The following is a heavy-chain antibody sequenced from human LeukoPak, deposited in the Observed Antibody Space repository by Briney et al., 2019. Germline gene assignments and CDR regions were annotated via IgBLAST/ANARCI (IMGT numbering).Heavy chain of an antibody. CDR2: ISSSSSYI. V-gene: IGHV3-21*01. Sequence: GGSLRLSCAASGFTFSSYSMNWARQAPGKGLEWVSSISSSSSYIYYADSVKGRFTISRDNAKNSLYLQMNSLRAEDTAVYYCARDRYYDFWSGSPFDYWGQGTLVTVSS. CDR3: ARDRYYDFWSGSPFDY. CDR1: GFTFSSYS. D-gene: IGHD3-3*01. J-gene: IGHJ4*02.